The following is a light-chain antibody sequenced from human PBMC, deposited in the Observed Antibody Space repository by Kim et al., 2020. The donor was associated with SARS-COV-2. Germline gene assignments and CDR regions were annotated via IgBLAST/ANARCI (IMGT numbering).Light chain of an antibody. CDR1: RNAVGYYNS. CDR3: SSHTTSSTYV. CDR2: DVS. J-gene: IGLJ1*01. Sequence: GQAITISLTGTRNAVGYYNSVSWHQQRPGKAPKLIIYDVSERASGVSNRFSGSQSGNTASLTISGLRAEDEADYYCSSHTTSSTYVFGSGTKVTVL. V-gene: IGLV2-14*03.